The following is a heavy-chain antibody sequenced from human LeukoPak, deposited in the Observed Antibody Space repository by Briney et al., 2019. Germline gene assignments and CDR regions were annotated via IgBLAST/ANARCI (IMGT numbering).Heavy chain of an antibody. V-gene: IGHV1-18*01. CDR2: ISAYNGNT. J-gene: IGHJ4*02. CDR1: GYTFTSYG. CDR3: ARILIQGVWIQRLYYFDY. Sequence: GASVKVSCKASGYTFTSYGISWVRQAPGQGLEWMGWISAYNGNTNYAQKLQGRVTMTTDTSTSTAYMELRSLRSDDTAVYYCARILIQGVWIQRLYYFDYWGRGTLVTVSS. D-gene: IGHD5-18*01.